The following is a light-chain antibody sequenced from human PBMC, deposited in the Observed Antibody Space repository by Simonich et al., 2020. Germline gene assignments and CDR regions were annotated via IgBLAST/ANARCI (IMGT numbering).Light chain of an antibody. J-gene: IGKJ4*01. CDR1: QSISSW. CDR2: KAS. V-gene: IGKV1-5*03. CDR3: QQSYSTPLT. Sequence: DIQMTQSPSTLFASVGDRVTITCRASQSISSWLAWYQQKPGKAPKLLIYKASSLESGVPSRFSGSGSGTEFTLTISSLQPDDFATYYCQQSYSTPLTFGGGTKVEIK.